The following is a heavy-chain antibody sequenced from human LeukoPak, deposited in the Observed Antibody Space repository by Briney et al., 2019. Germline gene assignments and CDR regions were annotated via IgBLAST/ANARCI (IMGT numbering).Heavy chain of an antibody. CDR3: ARDGPRPYSYYYDSSVSRFDP. D-gene: IGHD3-22*01. CDR2: INHSGST. V-gene: IGHV4-34*01. Sequence: SETLSLICAVYGGSFSGYYWSWIRQPPGKGLEWIGEINHSGSTNYNPSLKSRVTISVDTSKNQFSLKLSSVTAADTAVYYCARDGPRPYSYYYDSSVSRFDPWGQGTLVTVSS. J-gene: IGHJ5*02. CDR1: GGSFSGYY.